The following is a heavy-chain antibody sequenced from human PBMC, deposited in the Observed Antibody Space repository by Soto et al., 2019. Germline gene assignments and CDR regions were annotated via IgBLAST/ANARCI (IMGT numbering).Heavy chain of an antibody. CDR2: IYYSGST. CDR1: GGSVSSGSYY. D-gene: IGHD3-3*01. Sequence: QVQLQESGPGLVKPSETLSLTCTVSGGSVSSGSYYWSWIRQPPGKGLEWIGYIYYSGSTNYNPSLKSRVTISVDTYKNQFSLKLSSVTAADTAVYYCARQGFLEWSRGGMDVWGQGTTVTVSS. CDR3: ARQGFLEWSRGGMDV. V-gene: IGHV4-61*01. J-gene: IGHJ6*02.